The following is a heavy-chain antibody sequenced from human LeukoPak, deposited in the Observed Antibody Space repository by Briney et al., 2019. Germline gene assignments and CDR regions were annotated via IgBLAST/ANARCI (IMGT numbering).Heavy chain of an antibody. CDR3: ARDNGEGDGYNSFFSGYYGMDV. J-gene: IGHJ6*02. D-gene: IGHD5-24*01. CDR2: IIPIFDTA. Sequence: SVKVSCKASGGTFSSYAISWVRQAPGQGLEWMGGIIPIFDTANYAQKFQGRVTITADKSTSTAYMELSSLRSEDTAVYYCARDNGEGDGYNSFFSGYYGMDVWGQGTTVTVSS. V-gene: IGHV1-69*06. CDR1: GGTFSSYA.